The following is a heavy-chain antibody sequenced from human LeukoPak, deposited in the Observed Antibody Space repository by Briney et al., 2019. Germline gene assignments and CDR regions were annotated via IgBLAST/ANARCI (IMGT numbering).Heavy chain of an antibody. CDR3: AGEGSITY. J-gene: IGHJ4*02. CDR2: ISSSGSAI. V-gene: IGHV3-48*03. D-gene: IGHD3-10*01. Sequence: GGSLRLSCAASGFTFSTYEMNWVRQAPGKGLEWVSYISSSGSAIYYADYVKGRFTISRDNAKNSLYLQMNSLRAEDTAIYYCAGEGSITYWGQGTLVTVSS. CDR1: GFTFSTYE.